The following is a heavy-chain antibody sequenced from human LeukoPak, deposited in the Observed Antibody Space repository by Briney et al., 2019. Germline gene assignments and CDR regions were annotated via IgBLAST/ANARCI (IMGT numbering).Heavy chain of an antibody. CDR3: AREGGNGGSADY. CDR2: ISAYNGNT. Sequence: ASVNVSCKASVYTLTSYGISCVRQAPGQGLEWVGWISAYNGNTNYAQKLQGRVTMTRDTSTSTVYMEPSSLRSEDTAVYYCAREGGNGGSADYWGKETLVTVSS. J-gene: IGHJ4*02. D-gene: IGHD7-27*01. CDR1: VYTLTSYG. V-gene: IGHV1-18*01.